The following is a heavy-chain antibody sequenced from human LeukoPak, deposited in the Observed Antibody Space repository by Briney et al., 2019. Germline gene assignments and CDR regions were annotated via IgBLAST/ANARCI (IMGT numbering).Heavy chain of an antibody. CDR1: GFTFSSYA. CDR3: ARVSYEATVVTGLGAFDI. V-gene: IGHV3-23*01. D-gene: IGHD4-23*01. CDR2: ISGSGGST. Sequence: GGSLRLSCAASGFTFSSYAMSWVRQAPGKGLEWVSAISGSGGSTYYADSVKGRFTISRDNSKNTLYLQMNSLRAEDTAVYYCARVSYEATVVTGLGAFDIWGQGTMVTVSS. J-gene: IGHJ3*02.